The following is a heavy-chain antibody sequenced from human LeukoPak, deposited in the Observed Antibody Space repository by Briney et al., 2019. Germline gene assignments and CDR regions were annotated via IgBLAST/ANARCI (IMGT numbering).Heavy chain of an antibody. D-gene: IGHD3-10*01. V-gene: IGHV1-69*06. CDR3: ARDLGGITMVRGGPGAYYMDV. CDR2: IIPIFGTA. J-gene: IGHJ6*03. Sequence: SVKVSCKASGGTFSSYAISWVRQAPGQGLEWMGGIIPIFGTANYAQKFQGRVTITADKSTSTAYMELSSLGSEDTAVYYCARDLGGITMVRGGPGAYYMDVWGKGTTVTVSS. CDR1: GGTFSSYA.